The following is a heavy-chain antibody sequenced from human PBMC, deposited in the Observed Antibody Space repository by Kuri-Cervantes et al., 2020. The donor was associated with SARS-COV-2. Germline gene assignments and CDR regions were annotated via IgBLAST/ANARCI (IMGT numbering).Heavy chain of an antibody. CDR1: GFTFDDYG. CDR2: INWNGGST. J-gene: IGHJ2*01. V-gene: IGHV3-20*04. Sequence: GESLKISCAASGFTFDDYGMSWVRQAPGKGLEWVSRINWNGGSTGYADSVKGRFTISRDNAKNSLYLQMNNLRAGDTAVYYCARPYGDDLNWYFDLWGRGTLVTVSS. CDR3: ARPYGDDLNWYFDL. D-gene: IGHD4-17*01.